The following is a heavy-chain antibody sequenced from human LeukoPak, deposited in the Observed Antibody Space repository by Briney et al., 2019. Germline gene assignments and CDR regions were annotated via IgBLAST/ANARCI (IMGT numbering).Heavy chain of an antibody. D-gene: IGHD2-15*01. CDR1: GGSFSGYY. V-gene: IGHV4-34*01. J-gene: IGHJ4*02. CDR2: INHSGST. CDR3: ARVACSGGSCYRGELDY. Sequence: SETLSLICAVYGGSFSGYYWSWIRQPPGKGLEWIGEINHSGSTNYNPSLKSRVTISVDTSKNQFSLKLSSVTAADTAVYYCARVACSGGSCYRGELDYWGQGTLVTVSS.